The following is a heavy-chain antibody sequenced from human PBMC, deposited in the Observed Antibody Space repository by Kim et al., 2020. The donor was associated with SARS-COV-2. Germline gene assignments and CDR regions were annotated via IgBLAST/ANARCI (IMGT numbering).Heavy chain of an antibody. CDR3: TRHTVLGYCSGGSCLFDY. D-gene: IGHD2-15*01. Sequence: KGRFTISRDDSKNTAYLQMNSLKTEDTAVYYCTRHTVLGYCSGGSCLFDYWGQGTLVTVSS. V-gene: IGHV3-73*01. J-gene: IGHJ4*02.